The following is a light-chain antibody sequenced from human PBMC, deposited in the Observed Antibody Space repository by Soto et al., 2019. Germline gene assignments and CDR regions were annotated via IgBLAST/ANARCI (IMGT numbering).Light chain of an antibody. Sequence: DIQVTQSPSSVSASVGDRVTITCRASQDIAAYLAWYQHKPGRAPELLIHAASSLKSVVPSRFSGSGSGTDFNLTINSLQPEDFATYYCQQAYSFPITFGQGTRLDI. J-gene: IGKJ5*01. CDR1: QDIAAY. CDR3: QQAYSFPIT. CDR2: AAS. V-gene: IGKV1D-12*01.